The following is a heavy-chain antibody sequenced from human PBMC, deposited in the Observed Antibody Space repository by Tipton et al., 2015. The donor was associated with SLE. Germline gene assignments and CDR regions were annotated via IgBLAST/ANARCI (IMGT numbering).Heavy chain of an antibody. CDR1: GASISSERHY. J-gene: IGHJ3*02. D-gene: IGHD5-24*01. V-gene: IGHV4-61*01. Sequence: TLSLTCTVFGASISSERHYWGWIRQTPGKGLEWLGYVMSSGRTDYNPSLKSRVTISVDTSKNQFSLKLSSVTAADTAVYYCATRRDGYNYGGFDIWGQGTMVTVSS. CDR3: ATRRDGYNYGGFDI. CDR2: VMSSGRT.